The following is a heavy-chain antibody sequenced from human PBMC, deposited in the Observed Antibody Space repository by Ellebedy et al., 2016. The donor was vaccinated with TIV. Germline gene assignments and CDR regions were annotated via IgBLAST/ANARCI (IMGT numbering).Heavy chain of an antibody. D-gene: IGHD2/OR15-2a*01. CDR1: GFTVSSYY. CDR3: ARHNSGYVDY. V-gene: IGHV4-59*08. J-gene: IGHJ4*02. CDR2: IYYSGST. Sequence: ESLKISCAASGFTVSSYYMSWIRQPPGKGLEWIGYIYYSGSTNYNPSLKSRVTISVDTSKNQFSLKLSSVTAADTAVYYCARHNSGYVDYWGQGTLVTVSS.